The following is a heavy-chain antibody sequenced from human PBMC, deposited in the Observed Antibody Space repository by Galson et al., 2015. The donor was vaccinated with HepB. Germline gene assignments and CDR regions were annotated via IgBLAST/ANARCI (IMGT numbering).Heavy chain of an antibody. CDR2: IRQDGSEK. J-gene: IGHJ4*02. V-gene: IGHV3-7*03. D-gene: IGHD3-16*01. Sequence: SLRLSRAASGFTFSSYWMTWVRQAPGKGLEWVANIRQDGSEKYYADSVKGRLTISRDNAKNSLDLQMDSLRAEDTAVYYCARARNDNVWGRGYFDFWGQGTLVTVSS. CDR1: GFTFSSYW. CDR3: ARARNDNVWGRGYFDF.